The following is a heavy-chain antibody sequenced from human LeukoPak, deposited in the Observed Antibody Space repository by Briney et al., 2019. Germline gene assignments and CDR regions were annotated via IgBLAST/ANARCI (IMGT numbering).Heavy chain of an antibody. CDR1: RFTFNRDG. J-gene: IGHJ4*02. Sequence: GRSLRLSCAASRFTFNRDGMHWVRQAPGKGLEWVAVLSYDGSEKYYADSVKGRCTISRDNSKNTVYLQMNSLRDEDTAAYYCAKSSSGWYGGFDYWGQGTLVTVSS. D-gene: IGHD6-19*01. CDR3: AKSSSGWYGGFDY. V-gene: IGHV3-30*18. CDR2: LSYDGSEK.